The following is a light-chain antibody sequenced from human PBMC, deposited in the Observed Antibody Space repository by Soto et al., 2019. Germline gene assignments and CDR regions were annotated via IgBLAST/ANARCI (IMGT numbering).Light chain of an antibody. CDR2: DAS. Sequence: DIQMTQSPSSLSASVGDRVTITCQASQDITNYLNWYQQKPGRAPRLLLYDASSLETGVPSRFSGGGSRTHFSFTISSLQPEDFATYYCHQYDSLPPTFGQGTRLEIK. CDR1: QDITNY. V-gene: IGKV1-33*01. J-gene: IGKJ5*01. CDR3: HQYDSLPPT.